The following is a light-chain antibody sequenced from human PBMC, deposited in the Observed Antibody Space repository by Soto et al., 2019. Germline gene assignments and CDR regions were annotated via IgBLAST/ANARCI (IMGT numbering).Light chain of an antibody. CDR3: RQYNEWLPST. CDR1: QSVSSN. Sequence: SQSVSSNFDWYEQNPGQAPSLLIYAASTRATVIPARFSGSGSGTEFTLTISSFLSEEFGVCYCRQYNEWLPSTFGQGTRLEIK. V-gene: IGKV3-15*01. J-gene: IGKJ5*01. CDR2: AAS.